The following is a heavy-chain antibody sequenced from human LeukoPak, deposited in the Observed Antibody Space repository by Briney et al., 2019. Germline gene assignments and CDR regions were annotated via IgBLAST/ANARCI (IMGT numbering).Heavy chain of an antibody. D-gene: IGHD1-1*01. CDR2: IYYSGST. Sequence: PSETLSLTCTVSGGSISTYYWSWIRQPPGKGLEWIGYIYYSGSTNYNPSLKSRVTISVDTSKNQFSLKLSSVTAADTAVYYCAGNVHTMGPVYWYFDLWGRGTLVTVSS. V-gene: IGHV4-59*01. CDR1: GGSISTYY. CDR3: AGNVHTMGPVYWYFDL. J-gene: IGHJ2*01.